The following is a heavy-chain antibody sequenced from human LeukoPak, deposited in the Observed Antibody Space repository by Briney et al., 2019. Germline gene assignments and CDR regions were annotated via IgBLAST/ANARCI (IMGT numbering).Heavy chain of an antibody. Sequence: GGSLRLSCAASGFTFTSYSINWVRQAPGKGLEWVSSISSSSNYIYYADSLKGRFTISRDNAKNSLYLQVNSLRAEDTAVYYCASLRSGSGTFYNDYWGQGTLVTVSS. CDR1: GFTFTSYS. J-gene: IGHJ4*02. CDR2: ISSSSNYI. CDR3: ASLRSGSGTFYNDY. V-gene: IGHV3-21*01. D-gene: IGHD3-10*01.